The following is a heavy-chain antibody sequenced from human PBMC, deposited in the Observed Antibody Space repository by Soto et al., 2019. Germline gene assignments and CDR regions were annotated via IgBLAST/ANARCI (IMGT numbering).Heavy chain of an antibody. CDR1: GFNFNEYY. J-gene: IGHJ4*02. CDR2: ISGSETFT. D-gene: IGHD5-12*01. V-gene: IGHV3-11*06. Sequence: ESGGGFVKPGGSLRLSCAASGFNFNEYYMSWIRQAPGKGLEWVGYISGSETFTNYADSVKGRFTISRDNTKNSLYLQMNSLRIEDTALYYCARDREGFSGFGWDEYWGQRTLVTVSS. CDR3: ARDREGFSGFGWDEY.